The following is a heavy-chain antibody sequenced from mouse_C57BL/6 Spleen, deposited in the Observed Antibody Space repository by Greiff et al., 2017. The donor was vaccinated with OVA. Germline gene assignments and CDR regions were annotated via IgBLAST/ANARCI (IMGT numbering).Heavy chain of an antibody. Sequence: VQLQQSGAELVRPGASVKLSCTASGFNIKDDYMHWVKQRPEQGLEWIGWIDPENGDTEYASKFQGKATITADTSSNTAYLQLSSLTSEDTAVYYCTKVATWYFDVWGTGTTVTVSS. J-gene: IGHJ1*03. V-gene: IGHV14-4*01. CDR3: TKVATWYFDV. D-gene: IGHD1-1*02. CDR1: GFNIKDDY. CDR2: IDPENGDT.